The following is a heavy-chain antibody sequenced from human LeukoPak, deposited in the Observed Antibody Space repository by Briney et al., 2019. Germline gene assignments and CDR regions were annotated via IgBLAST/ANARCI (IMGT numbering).Heavy chain of an antibody. CDR3: ARDQEGFDY. Sequence: ASVKVSCKASGYTFTSNYIHWVRQAPGQGLEWMGMIYPRDSSTSYAQKFQGRVTVTRDTSTSTVYMELSGLRSEDTAVYYCARDQEGFDYWGQGTLVTVSS. CDR2: IYPRDSST. V-gene: IGHV1-46*01. CDR1: GYTFTSNY. J-gene: IGHJ4*02.